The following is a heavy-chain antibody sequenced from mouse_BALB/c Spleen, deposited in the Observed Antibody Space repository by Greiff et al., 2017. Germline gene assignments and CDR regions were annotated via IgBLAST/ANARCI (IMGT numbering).Heavy chain of an antibody. CDR2: INPSTGYT. V-gene: IGHV1-7*01. CDR3: ARMGIHYAMDY. J-gene: IGHJ4*01. Sequence: VQLQQSGAELAKPGASVKMSCKASGYTFTSYWMHWVKQRPGQGLEWIGYINPSTGYTEYNQKFKDKATLTADKSSSTAYMQLSSLTSEDSAVYYCARMGIHYAMDYWGQGTSVTVSS. CDR1: GYTFTSYW.